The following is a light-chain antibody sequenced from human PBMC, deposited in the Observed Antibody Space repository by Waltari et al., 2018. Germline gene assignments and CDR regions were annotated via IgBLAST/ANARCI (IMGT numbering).Light chain of an antibody. Sequence: QSALTQPPSASGSPGQTVIISCTDTSSDIGASNYVSWYQQTPGRAPALIIYEVDRRPPGVPDRFSGSKSGNTASLTVSGLQTEDEGDYYCSSYAGSNKLIFGGVTKLTVL. V-gene: IGLV2-8*01. CDR1: SSDIGASNY. J-gene: IGLJ2*01. CDR3: SSYAGSNKLI. CDR2: EVD.